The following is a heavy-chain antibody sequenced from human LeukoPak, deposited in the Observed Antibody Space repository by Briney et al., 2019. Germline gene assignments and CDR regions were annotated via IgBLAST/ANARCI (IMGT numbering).Heavy chain of an antibody. CDR2: VNWNGGST. J-gene: IGHJ4*02. CDR1: GFTFDNYG. CDR3: ARASLYDNSAYYLDY. V-gene: IGHV3-20*04. D-gene: IGHD3-22*01. Sequence: PGGFLRLSCAASGFTFDNYGMTWVRQVPGKGLEWVSGVNWNGGSTGYADSVKGRFTISRDNAKNSLYLQMNSLRAEDTALYYCARASLYDNSAYYLDYWGQGTLVTVSS.